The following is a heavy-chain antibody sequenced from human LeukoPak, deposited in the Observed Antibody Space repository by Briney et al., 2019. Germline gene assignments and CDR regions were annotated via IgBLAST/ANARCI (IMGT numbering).Heavy chain of an antibody. CDR3: ARVLGDNYTPDRLTP. Sequence: GGSLRLSCEASGFIFGDYYMNWVRHPPERGRGWVSFISRQGNTIYYAASVRGRFTITSDNAKNSLYLQMNSMSAEDTAVYYCARVLGDNYTPDRLTPWGKGTLVTVSS. CDR1: GFIFGDYY. D-gene: IGHD3-9*01. CDR2: ISRQGNTI. J-gene: IGHJ5*02. V-gene: IGHV3-11*01.